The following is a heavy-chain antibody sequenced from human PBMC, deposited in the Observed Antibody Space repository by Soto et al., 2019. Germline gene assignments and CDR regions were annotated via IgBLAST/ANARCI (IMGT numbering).Heavy chain of an antibody. Sequence: SETLSLTCTVSGGSISSSSYYWGWIRQPPGKGLEWIGSIYYSGSTYHNPSLKSRVTISVDTSKNQFSLKLSSVTAADTAVYYCARRSGGYDYGDFDYWGQGTLVTVSS. CDR3: ARRSGGYDYGDFDY. CDR2: IYYSGST. CDR1: GGSISSSSYY. V-gene: IGHV4-39*01. J-gene: IGHJ4*02. D-gene: IGHD5-12*01.